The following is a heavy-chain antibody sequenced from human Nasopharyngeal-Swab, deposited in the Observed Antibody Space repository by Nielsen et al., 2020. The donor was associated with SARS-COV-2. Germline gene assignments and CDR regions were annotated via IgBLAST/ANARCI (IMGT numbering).Heavy chain of an antibody. CDR3: ATHAGWGFDY. V-gene: IGHV3-43*01. CDR1: GFTFDDYT. Sequence: GESLKISCAASGFTFDDYTMHWVRQAPGKGLEWVSLISWDGGSTYYADSVKGRFTISRDNSKNSLYLQMNSLRAEDTAVYYCATHAGWGFDYWGQGTLVTVSS. CDR2: ISWDGGST. D-gene: IGHD6-19*01. J-gene: IGHJ4*02.